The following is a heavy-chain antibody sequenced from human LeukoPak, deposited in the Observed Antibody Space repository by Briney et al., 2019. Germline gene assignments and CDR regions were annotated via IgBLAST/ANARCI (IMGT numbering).Heavy chain of an antibody. J-gene: IGHJ6*02. CDR1: GFTFSSYG. CDR3: AQYEYGMHV. V-gene: IGHV3-30*18. CDR2: ISSNGGNK. D-gene: IGHD2/OR15-2a*01. Sequence: GGSLRLSCAASGFTFSSYGMHWVRQAPGKGLEWVAVISSNGGNKYYGDSPRGRFTASRENSQKTLYLQMKGLRTEETALYYCAQYEYGMHVWGQGTTVTVSS.